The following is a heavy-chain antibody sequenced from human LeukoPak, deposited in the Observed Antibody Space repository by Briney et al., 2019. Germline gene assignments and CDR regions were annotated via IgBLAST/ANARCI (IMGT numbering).Heavy chain of an antibody. CDR3: ARVGPRYCSGGSCYSHYYYGMDV. CDR2: ISSSGGTI. Sequence: TGGSLRLSCAASGFTFSSYEMNWVRQAPGKGLEWVSYISSSGGTIYYADSVKGRFTISRDNAKNSLYLQMNSLRAEDTAVYYCARVGPRYCSGGSCYSHYYYGMDVWGKGTTVTVSS. J-gene: IGHJ6*04. CDR1: GFTFSSYE. V-gene: IGHV3-48*03. D-gene: IGHD2-15*01.